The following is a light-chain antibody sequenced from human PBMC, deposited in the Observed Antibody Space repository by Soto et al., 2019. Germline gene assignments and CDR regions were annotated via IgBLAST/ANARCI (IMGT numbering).Light chain of an antibody. Sequence: EIVMTQSPATLSVSPGERATLSCRASQSVSNNLAWYQQKPGQAPRLLLYGASTRATGIPARFSGSGSGTEFTLTISSLQSEDVASYYCQQYDTYPLTFGGGTRVELK. CDR3: QQYDTYPLT. CDR1: QSVSNN. J-gene: IGKJ4*01. V-gene: IGKV3-15*01. CDR2: GAS.